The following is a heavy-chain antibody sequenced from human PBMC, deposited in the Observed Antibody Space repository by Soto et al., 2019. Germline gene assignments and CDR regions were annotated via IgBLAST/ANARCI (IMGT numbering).Heavy chain of an antibody. D-gene: IGHD3-16*01. V-gene: IGHV5-51*01. CDR1: GYRVPSSW. Sequence: GAALKISWQGSGYRVPSSWLCLVRQMRGKGLECLGNVYRSDSDVRYSPSFEARVTISADNSINTAYLHLLNLKASDTAIYYCTKGATSPLDSWGQGTRVTGSS. J-gene: IGHJ4*02. CDR3: TKGATSPLDS. CDR2: VYRSDSDV.